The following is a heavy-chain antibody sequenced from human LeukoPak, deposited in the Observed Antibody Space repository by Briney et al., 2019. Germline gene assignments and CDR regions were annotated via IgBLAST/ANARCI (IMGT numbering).Heavy chain of an antibody. J-gene: IGHJ4*02. CDR2: ISGSGGST. Sequence: PGGPLRLSCAASGFTFSSYAMSWVRQAPGKGLEWVSAISGSGGSTYYADSVKGRFTISRDNSKNTLYLQMNSLRAEDTAIYYCAKFHVNFSSGWLRSFDYWGQGALVTVSS. D-gene: IGHD6-19*01. V-gene: IGHV3-23*01. CDR3: AKFHVNFSSGWLRSFDY. CDR1: GFTFSSYA.